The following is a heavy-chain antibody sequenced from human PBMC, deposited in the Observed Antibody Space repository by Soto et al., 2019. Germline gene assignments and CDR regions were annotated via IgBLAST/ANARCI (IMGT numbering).Heavy chain of an antibody. D-gene: IGHD2-21*02. V-gene: IGHV4-34*01. CDR1: GGSFSGYY. J-gene: IGHJ4*02. Sequence: QVQLQQWGAGLLKPSETLSLTCAVYGGSFSGYYWSWIRQPPGKGLEWIGEINHSGSTNYNPSLKSRVTLSVDTSKNQFSLKLSSVTAADTAVYYCARGRVTHRFFDYWGQGTLVTVSS. CDR3: ARGRVTHRFFDY. CDR2: INHSGST.